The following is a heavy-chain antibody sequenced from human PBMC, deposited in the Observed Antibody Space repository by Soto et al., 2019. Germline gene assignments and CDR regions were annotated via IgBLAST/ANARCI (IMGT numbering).Heavy chain of an antibody. J-gene: IGHJ6*02. V-gene: IGHV5-51*01. D-gene: IGHD6-6*01. Sequence: SLKISCPGSGYSFASYWIGWVRQMPGKDLEWMGIIYPGDSDTRYSPSFQGQVTISADKSLRTAYLQWTSLKASDTALYYCARTRSFTLGFYYDGMDVWGQGTTVTVSS. CDR2: IYPGDSDT. CDR1: GYSFASYW. CDR3: ARTRSFTLGFYYDGMDV.